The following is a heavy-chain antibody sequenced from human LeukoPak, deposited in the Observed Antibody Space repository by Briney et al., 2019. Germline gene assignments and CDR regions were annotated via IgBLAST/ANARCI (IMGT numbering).Heavy chain of an antibody. V-gene: IGHV4-39*07. Sequence: SETLSLTCTVSGGSISSFIYYWGWIRQPPGKGLEWLGSIYYSGSTYYNPSLKSRVTISVDTSKNQFSLKLSSVTAADTAVYYCARDSFGSGAAARSDYWGQGTLVTVSS. CDR3: ARDSFGSGAAARSDY. D-gene: IGHD6-13*01. CDR1: GGSISSFIYY. J-gene: IGHJ4*02. CDR2: IYYSGST.